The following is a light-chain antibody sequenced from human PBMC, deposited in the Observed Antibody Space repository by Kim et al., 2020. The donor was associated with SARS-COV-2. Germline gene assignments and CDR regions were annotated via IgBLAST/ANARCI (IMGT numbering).Light chain of an antibody. CDR3: QHYGTSPLT. CDR1: QSVSSNY. Sequence: SPRERATVSCRASQSVSSNYLAWYQQKPGQAPRLLIYGASSRATGIPDRFSGSGSETDFILTISRLDPEDFAVYYCQHYGTSPLTFGGGTKVDIK. J-gene: IGKJ4*01. V-gene: IGKV3-20*01. CDR2: GAS.